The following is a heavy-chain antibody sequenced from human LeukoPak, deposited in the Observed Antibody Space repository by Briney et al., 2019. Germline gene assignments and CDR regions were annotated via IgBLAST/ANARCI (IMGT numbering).Heavy chain of an antibody. J-gene: IGHJ4*02. V-gene: IGHV4-31*03. CDR2: IYYSGST. CDR3: ARFSFRGESVVAYPDY. CDR1: GDSISSGGYY. D-gene: IGHD2-21*01. Sequence: PSETLSLTCTVSGDSISSGGYYWSWIRQHPGKGLEWIGYIYYSGSTYYNPSLKSRVTISVDTSKNQFSLKLSSVTAADTAVYYCARFSFRGESVVAYPDYWGQGTLVTVSS.